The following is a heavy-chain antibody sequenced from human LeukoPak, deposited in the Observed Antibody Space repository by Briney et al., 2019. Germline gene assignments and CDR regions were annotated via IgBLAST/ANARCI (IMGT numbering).Heavy chain of an antibody. V-gene: IGHV1-18*01. J-gene: IGHJ4*02. Sequence: ASVRVSCKASGYTFTSYGISWVRQAPGQGLEWMGWISAYNGNTNYAQKLQGRVTMTTDTSTSTAYMELRSLRSDDTAVYYCATYDYGDYDGYWGQGTLVTVSS. CDR3: ATYDYGDYDGY. CDR2: ISAYNGNT. CDR1: GYTFTSYG. D-gene: IGHD4-17*01.